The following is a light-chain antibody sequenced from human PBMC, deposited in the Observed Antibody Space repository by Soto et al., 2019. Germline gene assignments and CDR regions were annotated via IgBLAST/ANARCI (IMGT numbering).Light chain of an antibody. J-gene: IGKJ1*01. CDR3: QQYGSSPRT. Sequence: PNTLSLSPGERATLSCRASQSVSSTYLAWYQQKPGQAPRLLIYGASSRATGIPDRFSGSGSGTDFTLTISRLQPEDVTVYYCQQYGSSPRTFGQGTKVDI. CDR2: GAS. V-gene: IGKV3-20*01. CDR1: QSVSSTY.